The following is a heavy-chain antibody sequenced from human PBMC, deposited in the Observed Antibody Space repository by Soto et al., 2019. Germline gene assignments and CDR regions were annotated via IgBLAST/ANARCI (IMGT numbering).Heavy chain of an antibody. J-gene: IGHJ4*02. CDR1: GFTFSNYG. CDR2: TSGSGGRT. Sequence: EVQLLESGGGLIQPGGSLRLSCEASGFTFSNYGMNWVRLAPGKGLEWVSTTSGSGGRTFYADPVKGRFTISRDNSKSTLYLQMNSLSAEDTAVYYSAKEIIASILADFFESLGQGTLVTVSP. CDR3: AKEIIASILADFFES. D-gene: IGHD2-15*01. V-gene: IGHV3-23*01.